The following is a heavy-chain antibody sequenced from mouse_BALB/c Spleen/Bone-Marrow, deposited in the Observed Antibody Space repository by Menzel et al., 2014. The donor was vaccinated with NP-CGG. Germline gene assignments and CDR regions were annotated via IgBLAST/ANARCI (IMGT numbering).Heavy chain of an antibody. CDR1: GYTFTSSW. J-gene: IGHJ4*01. V-gene: IGHV1S130*01. CDR3: ARSYYGNFYAMDY. CDR2: IHPNSGNT. Sequence: QVQLKQSGSVLVRPGASVKLSCKASGYTFTSSWMHWAKQRPGQGLEWIGEIHPNSGNTNYNEKFKGKATLTVDTSSSTAYVDLSSLTSEDSAVYYCARSYYGNFYAMDYWGQGTSVTVSS. D-gene: IGHD2-1*01.